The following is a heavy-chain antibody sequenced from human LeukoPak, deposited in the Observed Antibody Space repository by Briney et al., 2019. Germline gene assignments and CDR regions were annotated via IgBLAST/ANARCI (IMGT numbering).Heavy chain of an antibody. CDR2: IYYSGST. CDR1: GGSISSYY. J-gene: IGHJ6*02. Sequence: SETLSLTCTVSGGSISSYYWSWIRQPPGKGLEWIGYIYYSGSTNYNPSLKSRVTISVDTSKNQFSLKLSSVTAADTAVYYCASIAYGMDVWGQGTTVTVSS. CDR3: ASIAYGMDV. D-gene: IGHD3-16*02. V-gene: IGHV4-59*08.